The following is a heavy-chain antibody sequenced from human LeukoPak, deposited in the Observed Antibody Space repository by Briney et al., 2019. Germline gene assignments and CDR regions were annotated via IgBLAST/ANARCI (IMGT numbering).Heavy chain of an antibody. J-gene: IGHJ5*02. D-gene: IGHD6-19*01. CDR2: IYYSGST. CDR1: GASISSHY. CDR3: ARSGQSSGWYGAGGFDP. V-gene: IGHV4-59*11. Sequence: SETLSLTCTVSGASISSHYWTWIRQPPGKGLEWIGYIYYSGSTNYSPSLKSRVTISVDTSKNQFSLRLSSVTAADTAVYYCARSGQSSGWYGAGGFDPWGQGTLVTVS.